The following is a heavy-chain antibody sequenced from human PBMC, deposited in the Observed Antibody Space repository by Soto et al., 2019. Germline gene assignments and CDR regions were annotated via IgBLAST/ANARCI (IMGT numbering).Heavy chain of an antibody. CDR3: AKDAAIQRGDVDP. Sequence: EVLLLQSGGGLVQPGGSLRLSCAASGFTFSNFPMSWVRQAPGRGLEWVSGITGGGGSTYYADSVRGRFSLSRDNSKNTLYLQMHSLRAEDTAVYYCAKDAAIQRGDVDPWGQGTLVTVSS. CDR2: ITGGGGST. V-gene: IGHV3-23*01. D-gene: IGHD2-21*01. J-gene: IGHJ5*02. CDR1: GFTFSNFP.